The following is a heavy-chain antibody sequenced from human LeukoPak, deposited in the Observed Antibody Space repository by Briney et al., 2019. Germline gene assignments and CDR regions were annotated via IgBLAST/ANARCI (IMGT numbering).Heavy chain of an antibody. CDR3: ARSMTIAADWFDP. CDR1: GGSISSYY. J-gene: IGHJ5*02. V-gene: IGHV4-59*01. D-gene: IGHD6-13*01. Sequence: SETLSLTCTVSGGSISSYYWGWIRQPPGKGLEWIGYIYYSGSTNYNPSLKSRVTISVDTSKNQFSLKLSSVTAADTAVYYCARSMTIAADWFDPWGQGTLVTVSS. CDR2: IYYSGST.